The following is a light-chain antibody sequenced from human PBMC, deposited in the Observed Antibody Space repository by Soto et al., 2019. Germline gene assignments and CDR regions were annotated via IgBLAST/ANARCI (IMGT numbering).Light chain of an antibody. CDR1: QSVSNTY. V-gene: IGKV3-20*01. J-gene: IGKJ1*01. CDR2: AAS. Sequence: EIVLTQSPGTLSLSPGERATLSCRASQSVSNTYLAWYQQKPGQAPRLLIYAASSRATGIPDRFSGRGSGTDFTLTISRLEPEDFGVYYCQQYGSSPWTFGQGTKVDIK. CDR3: QQYGSSPWT.